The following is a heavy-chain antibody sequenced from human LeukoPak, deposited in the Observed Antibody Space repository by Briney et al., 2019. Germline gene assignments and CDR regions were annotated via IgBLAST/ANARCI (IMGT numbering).Heavy chain of an antibody. CDR1: GLTLSTYA. J-gene: IGHJ4*02. CDR3: MTRDTSGY. Sequence: GGSLRLSCSGSGLTLSTYAMHWVRQAPGKGLEYVSAIATDGGGTYYADSVKGRFTISRDKSKNTLYLQMRSLRAEDTAVYYCMTRDTSGYWGQGTLVTVSS. CDR2: IATDGGGT. D-gene: IGHD3-10*01. V-gene: IGHV3-64D*09.